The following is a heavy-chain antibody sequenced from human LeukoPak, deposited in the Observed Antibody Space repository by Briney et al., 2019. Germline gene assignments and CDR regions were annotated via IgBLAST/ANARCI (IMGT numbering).Heavy chain of an antibody. CDR2: IYKSGST. D-gene: IGHD3-22*01. CDR1: GGSISSYY. CDR3: ARLSHVTSGYWPDYFDY. V-gene: IGHV4-59*08. J-gene: IGHJ4*02. Sequence: SSETLSLTCTVSGGSISSYYWSWIRQPPGKGLEWIGYIYKSGSTNYSPSLKSRVTISVDTSMNQFSLKLTSVTAADTAVYYCARLSHVTSGYWPDYFDYWGQGTLVTVSS.